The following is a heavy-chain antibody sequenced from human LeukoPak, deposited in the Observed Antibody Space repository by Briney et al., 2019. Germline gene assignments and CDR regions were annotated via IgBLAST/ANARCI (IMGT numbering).Heavy chain of an antibody. CDR1: GFTFSSYW. Sequence: GGSLRLSCAASGFTFSSYWMHWVRQAPGKGLVWVSRITSDGSITTYADFVKGRFTISRDNAKNTVYLQMNSPRAEDTAVYYCARDVPGQLGGVDYWGQGTLVTVSS. CDR2: ITSDGSIT. J-gene: IGHJ4*02. CDR3: ARDVPGQLGGVDY. V-gene: IGHV3-74*01. D-gene: IGHD6-6*01.